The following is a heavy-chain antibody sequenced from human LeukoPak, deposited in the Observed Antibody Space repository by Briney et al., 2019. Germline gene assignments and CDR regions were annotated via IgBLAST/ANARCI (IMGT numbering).Heavy chain of an antibody. D-gene: IGHD3-10*01. CDR2: IYPGDSDT. CDR3: ARLRPMVRGVISYFDY. J-gene: IGHJ4*02. Sequence: GESLKISCEGSGYSFTGYWIGWVRQMPGKGLEWMGIIYPGDSDTRYSPSFQGQVTISADKSISSAYLQWSSLKASDTAMYYCARLRPMVRGVISYFDYWGQGTLVTVSS. CDR1: GYSFTGYW. V-gene: IGHV5-51*01.